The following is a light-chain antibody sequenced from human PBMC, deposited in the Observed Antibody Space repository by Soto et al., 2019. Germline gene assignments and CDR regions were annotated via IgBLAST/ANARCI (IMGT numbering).Light chain of an antibody. CDR3: LQDYNYPWT. CDR2: AAS. V-gene: IGKV1-6*01. CDR1: QGINTD. Sequence: AIQMTQSPSSQSASVGDRVTITCRASQGINTDLGWYQQKPGKAPKLLIYAASTLQSGVPSRFSGSGSGTDFSLTISSLQPEDFATYYCLQDYNYPWTFGQGTKVEIK. J-gene: IGKJ1*01.